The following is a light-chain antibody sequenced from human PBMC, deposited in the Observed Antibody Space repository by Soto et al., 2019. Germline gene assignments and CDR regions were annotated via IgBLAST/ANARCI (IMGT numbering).Light chain of an antibody. Sequence: SYELTQPPSVSVAPGKTARITCGGNNIGSKSVHWYQQKPGQAPVLVIYYDSDRPSGIPERFSGSNSGNTATLTISRVEAGDEADYYCQVWDSSSDHAMFGGGTQPTVL. J-gene: IGLJ7*01. CDR3: QVWDSSSDHAM. CDR2: YDS. V-gene: IGLV3-21*04. CDR1: NIGSKS.